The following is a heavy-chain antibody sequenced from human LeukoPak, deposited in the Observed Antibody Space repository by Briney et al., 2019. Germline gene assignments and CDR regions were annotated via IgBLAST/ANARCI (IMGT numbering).Heavy chain of an antibody. D-gene: IGHD5-18*01. CDR1: GGSISSGGYY. Sequence: PSETLSLTCTVSGGSISSGGYYWSWIRQPPGKGLEWIGYIYHSGSTYYNPSLKSRVTISVDRSKNQFSLKLSSVTAADTAVYYCARDSEDTALVWGQGTMVTVSS. V-gene: IGHV4-30-2*01. CDR3: ARDSEDTALV. J-gene: IGHJ3*01. CDR2: IYHSGST.